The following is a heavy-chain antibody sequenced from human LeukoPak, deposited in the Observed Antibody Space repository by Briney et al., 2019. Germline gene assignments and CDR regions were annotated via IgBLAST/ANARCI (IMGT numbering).Heavy chain of an antibody. J-gene: IGHJ3*02. D-gene: IGHD6-13*01. CDR3: ARGSSSWYRLDAFDI. V-gene: IGHV4-59*01. CDR1: GGSISSYY. Sequence: PSETLSLTCTVSGGSISSYYWSWIRQPPGKGLEWIGYIYYSGSTNYNPSLKSRVTISVDTSKNQFSLKLSFVTAADTAVYYCARGSSSWYRLDAFDIWGQGTMVTVSS. CDR2: IYYSGST.